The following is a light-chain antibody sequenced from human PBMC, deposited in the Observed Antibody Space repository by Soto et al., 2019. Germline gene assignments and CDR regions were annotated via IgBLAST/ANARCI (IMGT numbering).Light chain of an antibody. Sequence: EILMSHSPATLSVFPRERCTLSCRAGQGVTTNFAWYQQKSGQSPRLLIYDVSTRATGVPARFSGTGSETDFTLTISGLQSEDSAVYFCQQYNNWPFSFGQGTRLEI. CDR1: QGVTTN. CDR2: DVS. V-gene: IGKV3-15*01. CDR3: QQYNNWPFS. J-gene: IGKJ5*01.